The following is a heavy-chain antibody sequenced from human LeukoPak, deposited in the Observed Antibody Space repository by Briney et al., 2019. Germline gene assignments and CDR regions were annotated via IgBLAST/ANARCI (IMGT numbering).Heavy chain of an antibody. D-gene: IGHD3-16*01. CDR3: ATYTNWVAGDV. Sequence: GGSLRLSCVASGFTFSDSWMIWLRQATGKGRGWGGDIKKDGSEKKYVDSVKGRFTISRDNAKNSLFLQMDSLRAEDTAVYYCATYTNWVAGDVWGQGTTVSVSS. CDR2: IKKDGSEK. CDR1: GFTFSDSW. J-gene: IGHJ6*02. V-gene: IGHV3-7*01.